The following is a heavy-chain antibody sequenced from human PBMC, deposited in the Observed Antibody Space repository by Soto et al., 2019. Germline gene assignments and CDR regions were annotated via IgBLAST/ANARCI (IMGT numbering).Heavy chain of an antibody. J-gene: IGHJ3*02. Sequence: QVQLVQSGAEVKKPGASVKVSCKASGYTLTSYGISWVRQAPGQGLEWVGWISAYNGNTNYAQKLQGRVTMTTDTSTSTAYMELRSLRSDDTAVYYCARDKHCSSTSCYSNAFDIWGQGTMVTVSS. CDR3: ARDKHCSSTSCYSNAFDI. CDR1: GYTLTSYG. V-gene: IGHV1-18*04. D-gene: IGHD2-2*01. CDR2: ISAYNGNT.